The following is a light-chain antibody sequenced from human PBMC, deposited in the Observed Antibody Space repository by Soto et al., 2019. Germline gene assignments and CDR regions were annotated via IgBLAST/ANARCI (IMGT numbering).Light chain of an antibody. CDR1: SSNIGAGYD. V-gene: IGLV1-40*01. CDR3: QSYDSSLSALWV. Sequence: QSVLTQPPSVSGAPGQRVTISCTVSSSNIGAGYDVHWYQQLPGTAPKLLIYGNSNRPSGVPDRFSGSKSGTSASLAITGLQAEDEADYYCQSYDSSLSALWVFGGGTQLTVL. J-gene: IGLJ3*02. CDR2: GNS.